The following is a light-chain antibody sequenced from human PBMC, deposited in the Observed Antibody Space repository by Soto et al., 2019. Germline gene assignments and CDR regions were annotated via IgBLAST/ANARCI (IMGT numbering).Light chain of an antibody. J-gene: IGKJ3*01. Sequence: EIVLTQSPATLSLSAGDKATLSCRASQTVYSNYLAWYQQKPGQAPRLLVYGASDRAAGVPSRFSGSGSGTDFTLTISSLEPDDFAVYFCQQYIMSPTTFCPGTKVGTGTKVDVE. CDR1: QTVYSNY. V-gene: IGKV3-20*01. CDR2: GAS. CDR3: QQYIMSPTTFCPGTK.